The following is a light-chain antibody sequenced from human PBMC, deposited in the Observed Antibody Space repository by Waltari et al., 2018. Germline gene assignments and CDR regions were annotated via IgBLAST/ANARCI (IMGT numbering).Light chain of an antibody. CDR3: ATWDDSLNGFLV. J-gene: IGLJ2*01. V-gene: IGLV1-44*01. CDR1: TSNIGTYS. CDR2: ANC. Sequence: QSILTQPSSASGTPGQRVTISCSGSTSNIGTYSVNWYQLLPGTAPKLIINANCQRPSGVPDRFPGSKSGTAASLAITGLQSEDEADYYCATWDDSLNGFLVFGGGTKVTVL.